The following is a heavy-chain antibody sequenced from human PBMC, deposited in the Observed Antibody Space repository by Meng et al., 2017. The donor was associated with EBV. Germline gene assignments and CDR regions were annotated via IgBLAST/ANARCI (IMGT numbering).Heavy chain of an antibody. V-gene: IGHV4-34*01. D-gene: IGHD1-26*01. CDR1: XGSFSGYY. CDR3: ARGGGNRGGIVGATYRLNWFDP. CDR2: INHSGST. Sequence: QVQLQQWGAGLLQPSXXXXLXXXVYXGSFSGYYWSWIRQPPGKGLEWIGEINHSGSTNYNPSLKSRVTISVDTSKNQFSLKLSSVTAADTAVYYCARGGGNRGGIVGATYRLNWFDPWGQGTLVTVSS. J-gene: IGHJ5*02.